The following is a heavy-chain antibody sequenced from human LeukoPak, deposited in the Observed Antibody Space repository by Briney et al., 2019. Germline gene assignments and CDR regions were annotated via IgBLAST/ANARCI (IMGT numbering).Heavy chain of an antibody. Sequence: ASVKVSCKASGYTFTGYYMHWVRQAPGQGLEWMGWINPNSGGTSYAQKFQGRVTMTRDTSINTAYMELSSLRSDDTAVYYCAIRREGYPDFDYWGQGTLVTVSS. CDR1: GYTFTGYY. CDR2: INPNSGGT. CDR3: AIRREGYPDFDY. D-gene: IGHD5-24*01. J-gene: IGHJ4*02. V-gene: IGHV1-2*02.